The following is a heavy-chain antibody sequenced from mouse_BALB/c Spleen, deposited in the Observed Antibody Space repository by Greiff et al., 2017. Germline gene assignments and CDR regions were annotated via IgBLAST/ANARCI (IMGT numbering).Heavy chain of an antibody. CDR3: ARAYYGNFDY. V-gene: IGHV3-2*02. D-gene: IGHD2-10*01. CDR2: ISYSGST. Sequence: DVQLQESGPGLVKPSQSLSLTCTVTGYSITSDYAWNWIRQFPGNKLEWMGYISYSGSTSYNPSLKSRISITRDTSKNQFFLQLNSVTTEDTATYYCARAYYGNFDYWGQGTTLTVSS. CDR1: GYSITSDYA. J-gene: IGHJ2*01.